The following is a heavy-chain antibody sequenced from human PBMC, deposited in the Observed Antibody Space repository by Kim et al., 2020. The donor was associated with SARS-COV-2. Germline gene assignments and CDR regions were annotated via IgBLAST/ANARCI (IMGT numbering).Heavy chain of an antibody. Sequence: GGSLRLSCAISGFTSSSYSMIWVRQAPGKGLEWVSSISDTSNYISYADSVKGRFTISRDNARNSLYLQMNSLRGDDTAVYYCARDRGGSSTWTTYFDSWGQGTLVTVSS. CDR2: ISDTSNYI. D-gene: IGHD6-13*01. V-gene: IGHV3-21*01. J-gene: IGHJ4*02. CDR3: ARDRGGSSTWTTYFDS. CDR1: GFTSSSYS.